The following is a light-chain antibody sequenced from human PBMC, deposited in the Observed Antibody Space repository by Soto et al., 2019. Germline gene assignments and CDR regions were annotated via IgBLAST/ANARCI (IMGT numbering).Light chain of an antibody. CDR3: QSYDTSNPLV. CDR2: EDN. Sequence: NFMLTQPHSVSESPGKTVTISCTRSSGSIGSSYVQWYQQRPGSSPTTVIFEDNQRPTGVPVRFSGSIDSSSNSASLVISGLRPEDEADYYCQSYDTSNPLVFGGGTQLTVL. CDR1: SGSIGSSY. J-gene: IGLJ3*02. V-gene: IGLV6-57*01.